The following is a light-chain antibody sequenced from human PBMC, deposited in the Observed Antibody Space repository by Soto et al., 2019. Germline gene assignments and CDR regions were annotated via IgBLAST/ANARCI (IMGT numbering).Light chain of an antibody. J-gene: IGKJ1*01. Sequence: DIQMTQSPSTLSASVGDRVTITCRASQSISSWLAWYQQKPGKAPKLLIYKASSLESGVPSRFSCSGSGTEFTLTISSLQPYDFATYYCQQYNSYSRTFGQGTKVEIK. CDR1: QSISSW. V-gene: IGKV1-5*03. CDR2: KAS. CDR3: QQYNSYSRT.